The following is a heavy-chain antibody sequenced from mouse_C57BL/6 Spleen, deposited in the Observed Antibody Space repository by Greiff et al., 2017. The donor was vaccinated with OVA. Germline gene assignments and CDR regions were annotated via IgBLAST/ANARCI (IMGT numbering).Heavy chain of an antibody. J-gene: IGHJ4*01. CDR1: GYTFTSYW. CDR3: ARTYYSNYVGAMDY. D-gene: IGHD2-5*01. Sequence: VQLQQPGAELVMPGASVKLSCKASGYTFTSYWMHWVKQRPGQGLEWIGEIDPSDSYTNYNQKFKGKSTLTVDKSSSTAYMQLSSLTSEDSAVYYCARTYYSNYVGAMDYWGQGTSVTVS. CDR2: IDPSDSYT. V-gene: IGHV1-69*01.